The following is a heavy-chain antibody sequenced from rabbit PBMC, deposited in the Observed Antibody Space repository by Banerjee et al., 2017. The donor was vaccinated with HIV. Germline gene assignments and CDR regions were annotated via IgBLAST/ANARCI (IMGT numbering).Heavy chain of an antibody. CDR3: ARSNAGSRWYFNL. CDR1: GFSFSSSYW. Sequence: QSLEESGGDLVKPGASLTLTCTASGFSFSSSYWICWVRQAPGKGLEWIACIRSDSRGSTYYASWAKGRFTLSRSTSLNTVDLKMTSLTAADTATYFCARSNAGSRWYFNLWGPGTLVTVS. J-gene: IGHJ4*01. D-gene: IGHD4-2*01. CDR2: IRSDSRGST. V-gene: IGHV1S40*01.